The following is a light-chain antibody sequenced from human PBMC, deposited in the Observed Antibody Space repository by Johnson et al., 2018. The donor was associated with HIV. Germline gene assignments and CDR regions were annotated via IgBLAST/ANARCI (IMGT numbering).Light chain of an antibody. Sequence: QSVLTQPPSVSAAPGQKVTISCSGSSSNIGNNYVSWYQQLPGTATKLLIYENNKRPSGIPDRFSGSKSSTSATLGITGLQTGDEADYYCGTWDSSLSAHYVFGTGTKVTVL. CDR1: SSNIGNNY. J-gene: IGLJ1*01. V-gene: IGLV1-51*02. CDR3: GTWDSSLSAHYV. CDR2: ENN.